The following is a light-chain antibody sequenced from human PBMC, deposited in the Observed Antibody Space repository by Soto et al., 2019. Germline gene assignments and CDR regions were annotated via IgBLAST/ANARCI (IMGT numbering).Light chain of an antibody. V-gene: IGLV1-40*01. CDR3: QSYDSSLSGWV. CDR2: GNS. CDR1: SSNIGAGYD. J-gene: IGLJ3*02. Sequence: QSVLTQPPSVSGAPGQRVTISCTGSSSNIGAGYDVHWYQQLPGTAPKLLIYGNSNRPSGVPDRFSGSKSGTSASLAITGLRAADEAVYYCQSYDSSLSGWVFGGGTKLTVL.